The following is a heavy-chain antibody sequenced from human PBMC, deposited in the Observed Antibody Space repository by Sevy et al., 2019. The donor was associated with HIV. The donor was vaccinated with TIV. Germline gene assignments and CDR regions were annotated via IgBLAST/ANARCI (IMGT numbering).Heavy chain of an antibody. CDR3: TRDGGGDYFDY. V-gene: IGHV3-30*04. D-gene: IGHD2-15*01. J-gene: IGHJ4*02. Sequence: GGSLRLSCAASGFTFRRYAMHWVRQAPGQGLESVAVISYDGGKTYHADSVKGRFTISRDNSENTLYLQMNSLGAEDTVVYYCTRDGGGDYFDYWGLGTLVTVSS. CDR1: GFTFRRYA. CDR2: ISYDGGKT.